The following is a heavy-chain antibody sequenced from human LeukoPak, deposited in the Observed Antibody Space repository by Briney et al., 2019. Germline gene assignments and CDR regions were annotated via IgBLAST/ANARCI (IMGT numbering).Heavy chain of an antibody. V-gene: IGHV3-30*18. J-gene: IGHJ4*02. CDR3: AKLDSSGWSRPFDY. Sequence: GGSLRLSCAASGFTFSSYAMHWARQAPGKGLEWVAVMSHDGSNKYYGDSVKGRFTISRDNSKNTLYLQMNSLRAEDTAVYYCAKLDSSGWSRPFDYWGQGTLVTVSS. D-gene: IGHD6-19*01. CDR2: MSHDGSNK. CDR1: GFTFSSYA.